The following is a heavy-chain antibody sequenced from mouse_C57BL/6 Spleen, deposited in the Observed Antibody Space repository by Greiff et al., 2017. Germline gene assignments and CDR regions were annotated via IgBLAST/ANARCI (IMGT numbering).Heavy chain of an antibody. J-gene: IGHJ1*03. CDR3: ARMNYYGNYGYFDV. V-gene: IGHV1-64*01. D-gene: IGHD2-1*01. Sequence: QQRPGQGLEWIGMIHPNSGSTNYNEKFKSKATLTVDKSSSTAYMQLSSLTSEDSAVYYCARMNYYGNYGYFDVWGTGTTVTVSS. CDR2: IHPNSGST.